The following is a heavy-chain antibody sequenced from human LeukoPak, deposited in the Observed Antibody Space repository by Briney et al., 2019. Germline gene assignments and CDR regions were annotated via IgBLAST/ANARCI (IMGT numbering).Heavy chain of an antibody. D-gene: IGHD1-26*01. V-gene: IGHV1-46*01. Sequence: ASVKVSCKASGYTFTSYYMHWVRQAPGQGLEWMGIINPSGGSTSYAQKFQGRVTMTRDTSTSTVYMELSSLRSEDTAVYYCARDGATGELPDWFDAWGQGTLVTVSS. CDR1: GYTFTSYY. CDR3: ARDGATGELPDWFDA. CDR2: INPSGGST. J-gene: IGHJ5*02.